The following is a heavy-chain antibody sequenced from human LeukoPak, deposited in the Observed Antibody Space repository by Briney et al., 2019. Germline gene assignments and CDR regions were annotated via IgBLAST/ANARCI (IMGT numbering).Heavy chain of an antibody. CDR2: INPNSGGT. Sequence: ASVKVSRKASGYTFTSYYMHRVRQAPGQGLEWMGWINPNSGGTNYAQKFQGRVTMTRDTSISTAYMELSRLRSDDTAVYYCARDPARRIVVVTVWFDPWGQGTLVTVSS. J-gene: IGHJ5*02. CDR3: ARDPARRIVVVTVWFDP. V-gene: IGHV1-2*02. D-gene: IGHD2-21*02. CDR1: GYTFTSYY.